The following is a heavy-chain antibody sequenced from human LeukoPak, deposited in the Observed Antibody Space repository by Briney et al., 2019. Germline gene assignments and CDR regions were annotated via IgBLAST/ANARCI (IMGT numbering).Heavy chain of an antibody. D-gene: IGHD3-22*01. Sequence: PGRSLRLSCAASGFTFSSYAMSWVRQAPGKGLEWVSAISGSGGSTYYADSVKGRFTISRDNSKNTLYLQMNSLRAEDTAVYYCAKVPYDSSGSHKRRGAAFDIWGQGTMVTVSS. CDR1: GFTFSSYA. J-gene: IGHJ3*02. CDR2: ISGSGGST. CDR3: AKVPYDSSGSHKRRGAAFDI. V-gene: IGHV3-23*01.